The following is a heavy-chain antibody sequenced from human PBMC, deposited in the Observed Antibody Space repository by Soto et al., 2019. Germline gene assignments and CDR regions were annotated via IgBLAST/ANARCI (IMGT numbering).Heavy chain of an antibody. J-gene: IGHJ4*02. D-gene: IGHD5-18*01. CDR3: AVSSTLWLLQNFEY. Sequence: ASVKVSCKASGYTFTSYGISWVRQAPGQGLEWMGWISAYNGNTNYAQKLQGRVTMTTDTSTSTAYMELRSLRSDDTAVYYCAVSSTLWLLQNFEYWGQGTLVTVAS. CDR2: ISAYNGNT. V-gene: IGHV1-18*01. CDR1: GYTFTSYG.